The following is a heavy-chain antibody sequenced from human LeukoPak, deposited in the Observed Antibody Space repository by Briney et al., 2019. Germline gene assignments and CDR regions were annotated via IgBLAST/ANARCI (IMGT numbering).Heavy chain of an antibody. J-gene: IGHJ4*02. Sequence: SETMSLSCAVSCGSISSGGDYWSWIREHPREGLGWIGYVYYSGGTYSNPSLKSRVTISVDTSKHQFSLKLSSVTAAHTAVYYCAREASVVAPSLFDYWGQGTLVTVSS. CDR1: CGSISSGGDY. D-gene: IGHD2-15*01. V-gene: IGHV4-31*11. CDR3: AREASVVAPSLFDY. CDR2: VYYSGGT.